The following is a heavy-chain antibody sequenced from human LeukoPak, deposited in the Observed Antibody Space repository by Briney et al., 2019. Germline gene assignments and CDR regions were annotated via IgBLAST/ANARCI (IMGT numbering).Heavy chain of an antibody. Sequence: SETLSLTCTVSGGSISSYYWSWIRQPPGKGLEWIGYIYYSGSTNYNPSLNSRVTISVDTSKNQFSLKLSSVTAADTAVYYCARDTRGYSSGWSNWFDPWGQGTLVTVSS. CDR2: IYYSGST. V-gene: IGHV4-59*01. CDR1: GGSISSYY. D-gene: IGHD6-19*01. CDR3: ARDTRGYSSGWSNWFDP. J-gene: IGHJ5*02.